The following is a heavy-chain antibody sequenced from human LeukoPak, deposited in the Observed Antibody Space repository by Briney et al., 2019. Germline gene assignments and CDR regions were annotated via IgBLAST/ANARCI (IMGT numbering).Heavy chain of an antibody. D-gene: IGHD6-13*01. V-gene: IGHV3-23*01. Sequence: PGGSLRLSCAASGFTFDKYAMSWVRQTPEKGLEWVSAIGGSGADTSYADSVKGRFTVSRDNSKSTLYLQMSSLRGEDTAIYYCAKTRPLDSSSWSHGDYWGQGTLVTVSS. J-gene: IGHJ4*02. CDR3: AKTRPLDSSSWSHGDY. CDR2: IGGSGADT. CDR1: GFTFDKYA.